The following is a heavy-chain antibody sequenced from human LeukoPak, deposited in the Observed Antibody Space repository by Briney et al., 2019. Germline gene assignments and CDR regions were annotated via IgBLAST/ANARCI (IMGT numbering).Heavy chain of an antibody. V-gene: IGHV3-30*04. J-gene: IGHJ4*02. D-gene: IGHD3-22*01. Sequence: GGSLRLSCAASGFTFTNYPVHWARQAPGKGLEWVTVISYDGTTKYYADSVKGRFTISRDNSRNTLYLQMNNLRTEDTAVYYCASPYYYDGSSYYHFFDHWGRGTLVTVSS. CDR2: ISYDGTTK. CDR1: GFTFTNYP. CDR3: ASPYYYDGSSYYHFFDH.